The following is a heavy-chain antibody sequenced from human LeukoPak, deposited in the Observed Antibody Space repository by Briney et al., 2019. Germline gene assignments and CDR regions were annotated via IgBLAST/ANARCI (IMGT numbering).Heavy chain of an antibody. CDR1: GFTFSTYS. D-gene: IGHD3-16*01. J-gene: IGHJ6*03. CDR3: ARRSEFGVLYYMDV. V-gene: IGHV3-48*01. CDR2: ISGSSGTI. Sequence: GSLRLSCAASGFTFSTYSMNWVRQAPGKGLEWVSYISGSSGTIYYADPVKGRFTISRDNAKNSLYLQMNSLRAEDTAVYYCARRSEFGVLYYMDVWGKGTTVTVSS.